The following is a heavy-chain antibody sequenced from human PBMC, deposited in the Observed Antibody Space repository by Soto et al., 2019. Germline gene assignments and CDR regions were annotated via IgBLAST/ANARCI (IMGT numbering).Heavy chain of an antibody. CDR2: ISAYNGNT. D-gene: IGHD3-16*02. V-gene: IGHV1-18*01. J-gene: IGHJ3*02. CDR1: GYTFTSYG. CDR3: ARELEPAMITFGGVIGHDAFDI. Sequence: ASVKVSCKASGYTFTSYGISWVRQAPGQRLEKIRWISAYNGNTNYAQKHQGRVTMTTDTSTSTAYMELRSLRSDDTAVYYCARELEPAMITFGGVIGHDAFDIWGQGTMVTVSS.